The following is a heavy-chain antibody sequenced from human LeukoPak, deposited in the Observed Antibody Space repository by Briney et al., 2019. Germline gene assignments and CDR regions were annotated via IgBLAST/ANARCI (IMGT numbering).Heavy chain of an antibody. D-gene: IGHD4-23*01. Sequence: SVTVSFKASGGTFSSYASSWVRQARGQGREWMGRIIPILGIATYAQKFQGRLTIPADKSTSPAYMGLSSVRSEDTAVSYCARHSDHYGGNSEWGQGPLVTVSS. CDR1: GGTFSSYA. CDR3: ARHSDHYGGNSE. V-gene: IGHV1-69*04. CDR2: IIPILGIA. J-gene: IGHJ4*02.